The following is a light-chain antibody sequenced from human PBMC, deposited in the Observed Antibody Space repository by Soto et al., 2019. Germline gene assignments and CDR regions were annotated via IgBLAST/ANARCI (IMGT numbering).Light chain of an antibody. V-gene: IGKV1-5*03. CDR3: QQYNPYSPWT. CDR2: KAS. Sequence: DIQMTQSPSTLSASVGDRVTITCRASQSITGWLAWFQQKPGKAPKLLISKASSLESGVPSRFSGSGSGTEFTLTISSLQPDDFATYYCQQYNPYSPWTFGQGDQGGYQ. CDR1: QSITGW. J-gene: IGKJ1*01.